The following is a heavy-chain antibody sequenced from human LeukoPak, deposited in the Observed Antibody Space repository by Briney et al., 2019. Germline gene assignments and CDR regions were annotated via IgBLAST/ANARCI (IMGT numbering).Heavy chain of an antibody. J-gene: IGHJ5*02. D-gene: IGHD3-3*01. CDR3: AWKNYDFWSGYPNWFDP. CDR2: INHSGST. CDR1: GGSFSGYY. V-gene: IGHV4-34*01. Sequence: SETLSLTCAVYGGSFSGYYWSWIRQPPGKGLEWIGEINHSGSTNYNPSLKSRVTLSVDTSKKQFSLKLSSVTAADTAVYYCAWKNYDFWSGYPNWFDPWGPGTLVTVSS.